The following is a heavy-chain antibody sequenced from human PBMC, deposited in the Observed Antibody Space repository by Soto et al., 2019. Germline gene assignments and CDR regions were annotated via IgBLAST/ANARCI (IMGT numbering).Heavy chain of an antibody. CDR3: ARLPFSSYYGMDV. D-gene: IGHD2-2*01. Sequence: KSSETLSLTCAVYGGSFSGYYWSWIRQPPGKGLEWIGEINHSGSTNCNPSLKSRVTISVDTSKNQFSLKLSSLTAADTAVYYCARLPFSSYYGMDVWGQGTTVTVSS. CDR1: GGSFSGYY. J-gene: IGHJ6*02. V-gene: IGHV4-34*01. CDR2: INHSGST.